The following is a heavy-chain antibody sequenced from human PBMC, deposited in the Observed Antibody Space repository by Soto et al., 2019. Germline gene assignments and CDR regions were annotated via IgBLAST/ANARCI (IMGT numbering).Heavy chain of an antibody. Sequence: GGSLRLSCAASGFTFSSYAMSWVRQAPGKGLEWVSAISGSGGSTYYADSVKGRFTISRDNSKNTLYLQMNSLRAEDTAVYYCAKGGWGVTLFQSTIDYWGQGTLVTVSS. D-gene: IGHD3-9*01. CDR1: GFTFSSYA. CDR3: AKGGWGVTLFQSTIDY. J-gene: IGHJ4*02. CDR2: ISGSGGST. V-gene: IGHV3-23*01.